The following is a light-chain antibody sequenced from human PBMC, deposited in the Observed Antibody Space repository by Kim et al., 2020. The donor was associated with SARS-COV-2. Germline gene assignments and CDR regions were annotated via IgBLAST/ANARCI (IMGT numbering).Light chain of an antibody. J-gene: IGKJ5*01. CDR3: KHYANFVIT. CDR1: QDIDKS. V-gene: IGKV1-33*01. Sequence: DTQMTQSPSSLSASVGDRVTITCQASQDIDKSLNWYQQKPGKAPKLLIFDASNVQTGVPSRFSGSGSGTDFSFTITNLQPEDIATYYCKHYANFVITFGQGTRLGIK. CDR2: DAS.